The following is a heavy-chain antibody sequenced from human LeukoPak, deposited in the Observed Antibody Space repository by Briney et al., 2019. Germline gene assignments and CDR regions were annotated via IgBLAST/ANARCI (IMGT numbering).Heavy chain of an antibody. J-gene: IGHJ4*02. Sequence: ASVKVSCKASGYPFTGYYIHWVRQAPGQGLEWMGRINPNSGGTNYVQKFQGRVTMTRDTSISTAYMELSRLRSDDTAVYYCARVGGYSGYNLDYWGQGTLVTVSS. CDR2: INPNSGGT. CDR3: ARVGGYSGYNLDY. D-gene: IGHD5-12*01. CDR1: GYPFTGYY. V-gene: IGHV1-2*06.